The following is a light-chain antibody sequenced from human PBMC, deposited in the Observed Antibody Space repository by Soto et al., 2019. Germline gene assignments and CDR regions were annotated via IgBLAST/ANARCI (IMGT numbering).Light chain of an antibody. Sequence: QSALTQPASVSGSPGQSITISCTGTSSDVGAYNYVSWYQQHPGKAPKLMISEVSNRPSGVSNRFSGSKSGNTASLTISGLQAEDEADYSCSSYTLISTFVFGGGTKLTVL. V-gene: IGLV2-14*01. CDR1: SSDVGAYNY. CDR2: EVS. CDR3: SSYTLISTFV. J-gene: IGLJ2*01.